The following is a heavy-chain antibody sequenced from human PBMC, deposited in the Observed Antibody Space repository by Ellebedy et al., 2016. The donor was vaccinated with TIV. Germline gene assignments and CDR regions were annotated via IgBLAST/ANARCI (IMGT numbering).Heavy chain of an antibody. CDR2: INPNSGGT. V-gene: IGHV1-2*02. Sequence: AASVKVSCKASGYTFTDYDMHWVRQAPGQGLEWMGWINPNSGGTNYAQKFQGRVTMTRDTSITTAHMELTRLRSDDTAVYYCARVLVGRDKVPKTHPWRSSSFTYYYYGLDVWGQGTTVTVSS. J-gene: IGHJ6*02. D-gene: IGHD6-13*01. CDR3: ARVLVGRDKVPKTHPWRSSSFTYYYYGLDV. CDR1: GYTFTDYD.